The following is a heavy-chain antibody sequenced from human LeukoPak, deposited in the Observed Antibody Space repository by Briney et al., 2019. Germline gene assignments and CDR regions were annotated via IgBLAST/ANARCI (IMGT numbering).Heavy chain of an antibody. CDR1: GFTFSSYA. V-gene: IGHV3-30-3*01. CDR2: ISYDGSNK. D-gene: IGHD3-22*01. CDR3: ARAHAYYYDSSYESDAFDI. J-gene: IGHJ3*02. Sequence: PGRSLRLSCAASGFTFSSYAMHWVRQAPGKGLEWVAVISYDGSNKYYADSVKGRFTTSRDNSKNTLYLQMNSLRAEDTAVYYCARAHAYYYDSSYESDAFDIWGQGTMVTVSS.